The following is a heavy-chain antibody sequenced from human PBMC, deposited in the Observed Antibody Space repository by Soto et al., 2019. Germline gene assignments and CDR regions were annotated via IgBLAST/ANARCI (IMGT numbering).Heavy chain of an antibody. CDR2: IIPTFGTA. CDR3: ARDPLGKTSSSSKVYYYYGMDV. J-gene: IGHJ6*02. Sequence: GASVKVSCKASGGTFSSYAISWVRQAPGQGLEWMGGIIPTFGTANYAQKFQGRVTITADESTSTAYMELSSLRSEDTAVYYCARDPLGKTSSSSKVYYYYGMDVWGQGTTVTVSS. V-gene: IGHV1-69*13. CDR1: GGTFSSYA. D-gene: IGHD6-6*01.